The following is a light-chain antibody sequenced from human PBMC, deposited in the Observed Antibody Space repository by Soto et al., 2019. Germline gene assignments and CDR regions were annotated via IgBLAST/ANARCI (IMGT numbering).Light chain of an antibody. CDR2: DNN. CDR1: SSNIGAGYD. J-gene: IGLJ3*02. Sequence: QPVLTQPPSVSGAPGQRVTISCSGSSSNIGAGYDVNWYRQLPGTAPKLLIFDNNKRPSGIPDRFSGSKSGTSATLGIAGLQTGDAADYYCATWDSSLSAWLFGGGTKLTVL. V-gene: IGLV1-51*01. CDR3: ATWDSSLSAWL.